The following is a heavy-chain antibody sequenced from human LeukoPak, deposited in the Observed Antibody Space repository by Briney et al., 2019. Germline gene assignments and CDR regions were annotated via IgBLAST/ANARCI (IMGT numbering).Heavy chain of an antibody. V-gene: IGHV3-7*01. Sequence: GGSLRLSCAASGFTFSSYWMSWVRQAPGKGLEWVANIKQDGSEKYYVDSVKGRFTISRDNAKNSLYLQMNSLRAEDTAVYYCARDQDSSGYPGHDYWGQGTLVTVSS. CDR3: ARDQDSSGYPGHDY. D-gene: IGHD3-22*01. CDR2: IKQDGSEK. J-gene: IGHJ4*02. CDR1: GFTFSSYW.